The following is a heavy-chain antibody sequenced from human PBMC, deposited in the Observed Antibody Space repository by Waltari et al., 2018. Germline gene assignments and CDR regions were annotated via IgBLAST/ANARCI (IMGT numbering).Heavy chain of an antibody. CDR1: GFTFSSYS. J-gene: IGHJ4*02. CDR2: ISSSSSYI. Sequence: EVQLVESGGGLVKPGGSLRLSCAASGFTFSSYSMNWVRQAPGKGLEWVSSISSSSSYIYYADSVKGRFTISIDNAKNSLYLQMNSLRAEDTAVYYCARDWGDCSGGSCYFDYWGQGTLVTVSS. V-gene: IGHV3-21*01. CDR3: ARDWGDCSGGSCYFDY. D-gene: IGHD2-15*01.